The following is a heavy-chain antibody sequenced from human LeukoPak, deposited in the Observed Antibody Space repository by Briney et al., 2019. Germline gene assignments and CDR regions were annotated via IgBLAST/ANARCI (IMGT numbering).Heavy chain of an antibody. CDR1: GFTFSSYG. CDR2: ISYDGSNK. Sequence: GGSLRLSCAASGFTFSSYGMHWVRQAPGKGLEWVAVISYDGSNKYYADSVKGRFTISRDNSKNTLYLQMNSLRAEDTAVYYCAKDIRLRLLWFGESTAFDIWGQGTMVTVSS. D-gene: IGHD3-10*01. V-gene: IGHV3-30*18. CDR3: AKDIRLRLLWFGESTAFDI. J-gene: IGHJ3*02.